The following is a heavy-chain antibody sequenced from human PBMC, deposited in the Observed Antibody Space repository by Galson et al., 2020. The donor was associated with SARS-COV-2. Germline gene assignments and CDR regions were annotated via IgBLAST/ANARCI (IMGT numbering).Heavy chain of an antibody. CDR1: GGSISSSGYY. CDR3: ARDMEDDGEDYYYYGMVV. J-gene: IGHJ6*04. CDR2: IYYSGST. Sequence: SETLSLTCTVSGGSISSSGYYWSWIRQHPGKGLEWIGSIYYSGSTYYNPSLKSRVTISVDTSKNQFSLKLSSVTAADTAVYYCARDMEDDGEDYYYYGMVVCGEATTVTVSS. D-gene: IGHD4-17*01. V-gene: IGHV4-31*03.